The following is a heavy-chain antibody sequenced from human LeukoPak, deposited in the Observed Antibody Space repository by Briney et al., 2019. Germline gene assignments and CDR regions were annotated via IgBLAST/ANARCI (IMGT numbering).Heavy chain of an antibody. D-gene: IGHD6-13*01. J-gene: IGHJ4*02. V-gene: IGHV3-11*01. Sequence: PGGSLRLSCAASGFTFSDYYMSWIRQAPGKGLEWVSYISFSGSPTQYADSVKGRFTISRDNAKNSLYLQMNSLRDEDTAVYYCAKDLESSSWTFDYWGQGTLVTVSS. CDR2: ISFSGSPT. CDR3: AKDLESSSWTFDY. CDR1: GFTFSDYY.